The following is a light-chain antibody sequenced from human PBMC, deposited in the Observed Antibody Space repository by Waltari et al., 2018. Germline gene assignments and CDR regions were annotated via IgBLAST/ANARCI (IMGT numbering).Light chain of an antibody. V-gene: IGKV4-1*01. CDR1: QNILRSSTNKNY. J-gene: IGKJ1*01. CDR3: QQYYSSPLT. Sequence: DIVMTQSPDSLAVSLGERATIHCKHSQNILRSSTNKNYLAWYQQKPGQPPKLLIYWASTRESGVPDRFSGSGSGTDFTLTISSLQAEDMAVYYCQQYYSSPLTFGQGTKVEIK. CDR2: WAS.